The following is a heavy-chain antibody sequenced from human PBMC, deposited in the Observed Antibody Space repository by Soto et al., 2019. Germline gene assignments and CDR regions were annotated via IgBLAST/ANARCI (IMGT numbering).Heavy chain of an antibody. V-gene: IGHV4-61*01. Sequence: CTVSGGSVSSGNYYWSWIRQPPGKGLEWIGFIYYTGSSSYNPSLKSRVTISVDTSKNQFSLKLSSVTAADTAVYYCARRYGGNFDYWGQGTLVTVSS. CDR3: ARRYGGNFDY. J-gene: IGHJ4*02. CDR1: GGSVSSGNYY. CDR2: IYYTGSS. D-gene: IGHD4-17*01.